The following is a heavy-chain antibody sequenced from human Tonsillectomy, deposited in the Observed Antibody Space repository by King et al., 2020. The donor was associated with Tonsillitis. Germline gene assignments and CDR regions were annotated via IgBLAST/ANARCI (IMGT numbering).Heavy chain of an antibody. V-gene: IGHV3-73*02. D-gene: IGHD1-26*01. Sequence: VQLVESGGGLVQPGGSLKVSCEASGFTLSDFAVHWFLHASGKGLEWVGRIRSKPNSDATAYAESVKGRFTIFRDDSKNTAYLQMNSLRTEDTAVYYCISGNQGDHWGQGTLVTVSS. CDR1: GFTLSDFA. J-gene: IGHJ4*02. CDR3: ISGNQGDH. CDR2: IRSKPNSDAT.